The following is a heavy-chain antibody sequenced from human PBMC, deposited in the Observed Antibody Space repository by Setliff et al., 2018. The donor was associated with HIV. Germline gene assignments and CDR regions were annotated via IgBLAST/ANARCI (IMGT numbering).Heavy chain of an antibody. CDR2: IEPSSGGT. V-gene: IGHV1-2*01. CDR3: ARQDHSSVNTGSLYALDV. CDR1: GDTFTAYY. J-gene: IGHJ3*01. Sequence: ASVKVSCKASGDTFTAYYIHWVRQAPGHELQLMGRIEPSSGGTNYIQKFQGRVTRTRDTSIYTVYMELTGLTSDDTAVYYCARQDHSSVNTGSLYALDVWGQGTMVTVSS. D-gene: IGHD2-8*02.